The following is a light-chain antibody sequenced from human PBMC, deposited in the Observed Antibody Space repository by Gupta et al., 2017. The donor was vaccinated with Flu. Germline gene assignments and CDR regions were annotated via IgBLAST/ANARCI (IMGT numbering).Light chain of an antibody. CDR2: GAS. Sequence: NLYLSPGEGATTSCRASQTLRRSELGWYQQKPGQSPRFLIYGASNRASGVPDRFSDSGSGTEFTLNINKLEPEDFAVYYCQQEGSSPRTFGQGTKVEVK. CDR3: QQEGSSPRT. V-gene: IGKV3-20*01. CDR1: QTLRRSE. J-gene: IGKJ1*01.